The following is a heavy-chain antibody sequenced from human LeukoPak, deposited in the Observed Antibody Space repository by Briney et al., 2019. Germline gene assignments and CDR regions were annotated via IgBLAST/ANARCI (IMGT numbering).Heavy chain of an antibody. Sequence: SETLSLTCTVSGGSISTFYWSWIRQAPGKGLEYIGYIYYSGSTNHNPSLESRVTLSVDTSQNQFSLILSSVTAADTAVYYCARGPTSYYFESWGQGTLVTVSS. D-gene: IGHD2-15*01. V-gene: IGHV4-59*01. CDR1: GGSISTFY. J-gene: IGHJ4*02. CDR2: IYYSGST. CDR3: ARGPTSYYFES.